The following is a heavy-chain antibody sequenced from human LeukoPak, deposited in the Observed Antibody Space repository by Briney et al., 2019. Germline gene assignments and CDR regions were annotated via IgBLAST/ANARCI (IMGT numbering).Heavy chain of an antibody. J-gene: IGHJ4*02. CDR3: ARLTGYDWESSYDY. CDR1: GGSISNNNYY. Sequence: SETLSLTCTVSGGSISNNNYYWGWIRQPPGKGLEWIGSMYYSGSTYYNPSLKSRVTISVDTSKNQFSLKLSSVTAADTAVYYCARLTGYDWESSYDYWGQGTLVTVSS. CDR2: MYYSGST. D-gene: IGHD5-12*01. V-gene: IGHV4-39*07.